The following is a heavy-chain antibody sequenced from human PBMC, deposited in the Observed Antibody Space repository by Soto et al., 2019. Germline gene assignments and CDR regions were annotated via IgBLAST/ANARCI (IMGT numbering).Heavy chain of an antibody. J-gene: IGHJ4*02. V-gene: IGHV1-46*01. CDR2: INPSGGST. Sequence: ASVKVSCKASGYTXTRCYMHWVRQAPGQGLEWMGIINPSGGSTSYAQKFQGRVTMTRDTSTSTVYMELSSLRSEDTAVYYCARAPHTSSEAYYFDYWGQGTLVTVSS. D-gene: IGHD2-2*01. CDR1: GYTXTRCY. CDR3: ARAPHTSSEAYYFDY.